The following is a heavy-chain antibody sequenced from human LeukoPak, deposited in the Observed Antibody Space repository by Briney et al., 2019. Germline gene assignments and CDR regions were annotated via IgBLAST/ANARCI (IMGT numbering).Heavy chain of an antibody. CDR2: IKQDGSEK. CDR3: AGGSPYLDY. CDR1: GFTFSSYW. V-gene: IGHV3-7*01. Sequence: PGGSLRLSCAACGFTFSSYWMSWVRQAPGKGLEWVANIKQDGSEKYYVDSVKGRFTISRDNAKNSLYLQMNSLRAEDTAVYYCAGGSPYLDYWGQGTLVTVSS. J-gene: IGHJ4*02.